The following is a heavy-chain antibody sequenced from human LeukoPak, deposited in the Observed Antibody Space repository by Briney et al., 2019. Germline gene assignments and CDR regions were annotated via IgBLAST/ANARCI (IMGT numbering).Heavy chain of an antibody. V-gene: IGHV3-23*01. J-gene: IGHJ4*02. CDR1: GFTFNIFA. CDR3: AKDQHGYDKPIDY. CDR2: ISGSGIST. D-gene: IGHD5-12*01. Sequence: GGSLRLSCAASGFTFNIFAMNWVRQASGRGLEWVSAISGSGISTYYADSVKGRFTNSRDNSKNTLYLQINSLRAEDTAVYFCAKDQHGYDKPIDYGGQGTLVTVSS.